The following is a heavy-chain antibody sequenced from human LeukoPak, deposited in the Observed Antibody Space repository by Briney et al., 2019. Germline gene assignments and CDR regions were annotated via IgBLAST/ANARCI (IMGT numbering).Heavy chain of an antibody. V-gene: IGHV3-30*02. CDR2: IRYDGSNK. CDR3: AKKVTAMDLTFDI. Sequence: GGSLRLSCAASGFTFSSYWMHWVRQAPGKGLEWVAFIRYDGSNKYYADSVKGRFTISRDNSKNTLYLQMNSLRAEDTAVYYCAKKVTAMDLTFDIWGQGTMVTVSS. D-gene: IGHD5-18*01. J-gene: IGHJ3*02. CDR1: GFTFSSYW.